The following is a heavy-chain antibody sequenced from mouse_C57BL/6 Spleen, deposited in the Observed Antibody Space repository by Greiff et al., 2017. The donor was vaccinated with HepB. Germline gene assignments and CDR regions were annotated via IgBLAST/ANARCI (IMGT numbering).Heavy chain of an antibody. J-gene: IGHJ3*01. CDR1: GYTFTDYE. V-gene: IGHV1-15*01. Sequence: VQLQQSGAELVRPGASVTLSCKASGYTFTDYEMHWVKQTPVHGLEWIGAIDPETGGTAYNQKFKGKAILTADKSSSTAYMELRSLTSEDSAVYYCTRESYYYGSSYPTSFAYWGQGTLVTVSA. CDR3: TRESYYYGSSYPTSFAY. D-gene: IGHD1-1*01. CDR2: IDPETGGT.